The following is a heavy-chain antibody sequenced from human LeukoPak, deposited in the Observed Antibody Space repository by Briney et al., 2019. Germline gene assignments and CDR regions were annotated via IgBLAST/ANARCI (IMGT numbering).Heavy chain of an antibody. CDR3: ARDLQNGDYALDALDI. Sequence: RPSETLSFTCTGSGGSISNYYWSWLRQPPGKGLEWIGYMYYSGSNSSNPSLKSRVTISGDASKNQFSVKLTPVTAADTAVYYCARDLQNGDYALDALDIWGQGTMVTVSS. D-gene: IGHD4-17*01. V-gene: IGHV4-59*01. CDR2: MYYSGSN. J-gene: IGHJ3*02. CDR1: GGSISNYY.